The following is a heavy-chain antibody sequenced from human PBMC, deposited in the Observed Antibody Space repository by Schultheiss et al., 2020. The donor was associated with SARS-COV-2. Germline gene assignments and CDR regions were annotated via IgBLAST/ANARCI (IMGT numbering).Heavy chain of an antibody. CDR1: GFTFSDYY. Sequence: GGSLRLSCAASGFTFSDYYMSWIRQAPGKGLEWVSYISSSGSTIYYADSVKGRFTISRDNAKNSLYLQMNSLRAEDTAVYYCARAAVAGIENAFDIWGQGTMVTVSS. CDR3: ARAAVAGIENAFDI. J-gene: IGHJ3*02. CDR2: ISSSGSTI. V-gene: IGHV3-11*01. D-gene: IGHD6-19*01.